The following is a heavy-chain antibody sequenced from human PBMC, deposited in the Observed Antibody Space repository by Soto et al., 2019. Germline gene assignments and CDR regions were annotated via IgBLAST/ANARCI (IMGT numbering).Heavy chain of an antibody. CDR2: IKQDGSEK. V-gene: IGHV3-7*01. D-gene: IGHD2-15*01. Sequence: EVQLVESGGGLVQPGGSLRLSCAASGFTFSSYWMSWVRQAPGKGLEWVANIKQDGSEKYYVDSVKGRFTISRDNAKNSVYLQMNSLRAEDPAVYYCARQPPLVVLDYWGQGTLVTVSS. CDR3: ARQPPLVVLDY. J-gene: IGHJ4*02. CDR1: GFTFSSYW.